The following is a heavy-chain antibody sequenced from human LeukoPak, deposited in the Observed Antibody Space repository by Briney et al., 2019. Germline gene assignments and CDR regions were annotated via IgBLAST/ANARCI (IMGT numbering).Heavy chain of an antibody. V-gene: IGHV4-31*11. CDR2: IYYSGST. CDR1: GGSFSGYY. Sequence: SETLSLTCAVYGGSFSGYYWSWIRQHPGKGLEWIGYIYYSGSTYYNPSLKSRVTISVDTSKNQFSLKLSSVTAADTAVYYCAREVVVVVPAYFDYWGQGTLVTVSS. J-gene: IGHJ4*02. CDR3: AREVVVVVPAYFDY. D-gene: IGHD2-2*01.